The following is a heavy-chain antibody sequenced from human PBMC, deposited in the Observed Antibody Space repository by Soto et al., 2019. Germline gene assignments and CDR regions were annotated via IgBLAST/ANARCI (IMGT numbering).Heavy chain of an antibody. J-gene: IGHJ6*02. CDR2: IFYSGGT. V-gene: IGHV4-59*01. D-gene: IGHD3-16*01. Sequence: SETLRLTCSVSGGTMNNFYWRWIRQPPGKRLEWIGNIFYSGGTNYNPSLKRLVTISVDTSKNQFSLNLNSLTAADTAVYYCARVLGAAHSYGRWDVSGQATTATGS. CDR1: GGTMNNFY. CDR3: ARVLGAAHSYGRWDV.